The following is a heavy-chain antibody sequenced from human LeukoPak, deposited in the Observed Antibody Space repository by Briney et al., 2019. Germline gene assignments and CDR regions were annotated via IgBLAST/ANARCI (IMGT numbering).Heavy chain of an antibody. CDR1: GFIFSSYG. CDR2: IWYEGSNK. V-gene: IGHV3-33*01. J-gene: IGHJ4*02. D-gene: IGHD1-26*01. CDR3: ARDGSYYEIDY. Sequence: PGGSLRLSCAASGFIFSSYGMLWVRKAQGKGMDWEAVIWYEGSNKNYVDSVKGRFTISRDNSKNTLYLQMNSLRAEDTAVYYCARDGSYYEIDYWGQGTLVTVSS.